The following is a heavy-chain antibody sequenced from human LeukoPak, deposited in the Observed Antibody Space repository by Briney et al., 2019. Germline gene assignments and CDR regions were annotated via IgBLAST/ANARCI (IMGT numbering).Heavy chain of an antibody. CDR2: IRRRAYGGTT. V-gene: IGHV3-49*04. J-gene: IGHJ4*02. Sequence: GGTLRLSCAASGFTFSSYGMSWVRQAPGKGLEWVGFIRRRAYGGTTEYAASVKGRFTISRDDSKSIAYLQLNSLKTEDTAVYYCARVGNIAFLREGYFDYWGQGTLVTVSS. D-gene: IGHD3-3*02. CDR3: ARVGNIAFLREGYFDY. CDR1: GFTFSSYG.